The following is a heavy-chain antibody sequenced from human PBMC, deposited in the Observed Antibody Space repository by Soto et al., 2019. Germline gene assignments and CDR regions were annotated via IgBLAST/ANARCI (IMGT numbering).Heavy chain of an antibody. CDR1: GLTFSSYA. V-gene: IGHV3-23*01. J-gene: IGHJ6*02. CDR3: AKDYHDGSGFYDNYGMDV. Sequence: GGSLRLSCAASGLTFSSYAVSWVRQAPGKGLEWVSGISGSGTSTYYADSVKGRFTISRDNSRNTLYLQMNSLRAEDTAVYYCAKDYHDGSGFYDNYGMDVWGQGTTVTVSS. CDR2: ISGSGTST. D-gene: IGHD3-22*01.